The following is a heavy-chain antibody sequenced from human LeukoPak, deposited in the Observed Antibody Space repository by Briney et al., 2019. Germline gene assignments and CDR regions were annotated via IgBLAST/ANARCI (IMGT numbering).Heavy chain of an antibody. J-gene: IGHJ4*02. Sequence: ASVKVSCKASGYTSTGYYIHWVRQAPGQGLEWMGWIDPNSGGTNYAQKFQGRVTLTRDTSISTVCMELSRLRFDDTAVYYCARLVSYWGQGTLVTVSS. CDR3: ARLVSY. D-gene: IGHD2-8*02. CDR2: IDPNSGGT. CDR1: GYTSTGYY. V-gene: IGHV1-2*02.